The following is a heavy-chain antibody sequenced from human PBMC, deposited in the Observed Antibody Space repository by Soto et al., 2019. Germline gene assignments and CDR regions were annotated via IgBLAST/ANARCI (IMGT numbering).Heavy chain of an antibody. D-gene: IGHD6-6*01. Sequence: ETLSLTCAVYGGSFSGYYWSWIRQPPGKGLEWIGEINHSGSTNYNPSLKSRVTISVDTSKNQFSLKLSSVTAADTAVYYCARGGGIAARQFDYWGQGTLVTVSS. CDR3: ARGGGIAARQFDY. CDR1: GGSFSGYY. CDR2: INHSGST. V-gene: IGHV4-34*01. J-gene: IGHJ4*02.